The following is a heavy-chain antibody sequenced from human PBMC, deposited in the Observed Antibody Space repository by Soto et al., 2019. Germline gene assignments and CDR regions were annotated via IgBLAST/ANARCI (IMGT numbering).Heavy chain of an antibody. D-gene: IGHD6-6*01. V-gene: IGHV6-1*01. Sequence: SQTLSLTCAISGDSVSSNSAAWNWISQSPSRGLEWLGRTYYRSKWYNDYAVSVKSRITINPDTSKNQFSLQLDSVTPEDTAVYYCARDLSIAARPWFDPWGQGTLVTVSS. CDR1: GDSVSSNSAA. J-gene: IGHJ5*02. CDR3: ARDLSIAARPWFDP. CDR2: TYYRSKWYN.